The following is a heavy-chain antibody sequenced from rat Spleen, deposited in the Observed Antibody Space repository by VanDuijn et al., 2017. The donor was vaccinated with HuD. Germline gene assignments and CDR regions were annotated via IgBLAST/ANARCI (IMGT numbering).Heavy chain of an antibody. D-gene: IGHD5-1*01. CDR1: GFTFSNYA. J-gene: IGHJ2*01. V-gene: IGHV5-17*01. CDR2: IIDGGSRT. CDR3: ASHWGRAYFDY. Sequence: EVQLVESDGGLVQPGRSLKLSCAASGFTFSNYAMAWVRQAPKKGLEWVATIIDGGSRTYYRDSVKGRFTISRNDAKSTLYLQMDSLRSEDTATYYCASHWGRAYFDYWGQGVMVAVSS.